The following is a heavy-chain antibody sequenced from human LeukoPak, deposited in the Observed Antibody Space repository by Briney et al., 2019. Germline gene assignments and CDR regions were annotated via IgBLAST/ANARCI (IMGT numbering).Heavy chain of an antibody. CDR2: ISSSGSTI. CDR1: GFTFSDYY. V-gene: IGHV3-11*04. CDR3: ARVTEGIAVAGTLDY. D-gene: IGHD6-19*01. Sequence: GGSLRLSCAASGFTFSDYYMSWIRQAPGKGLEWVSYISSSGSTIYYADSVKGRFTISRDNAKNSLYPQMNSLRAEDTAVYYCARVTEGIAVAGTLDYWGQGTLVTVSS. J-gene: IGHJ4*02.